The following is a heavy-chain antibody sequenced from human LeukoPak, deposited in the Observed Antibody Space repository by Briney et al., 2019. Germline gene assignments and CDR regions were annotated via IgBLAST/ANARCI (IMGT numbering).Heavy chain of an antibody. Sequence: SGPTLVNPTQTLTLTCTFSGFSLSTSGVGVGWIRQPPGKGLEWIGYIHYSGSTNYNPSLKSRVTLTVDTSKNQFSLNLSSVTATDTAVYYCARDRDSSTWYYFDHWGQGTPVTVSS. CDR1: GFSLSTSGVG. D-gene: IGHD6-13*01. CDR2: IHYSGST. CDR3: ARDRDSSTWYYFDH. V-gene: IGHV4-61*08. J-gene: IGHJ4*02.